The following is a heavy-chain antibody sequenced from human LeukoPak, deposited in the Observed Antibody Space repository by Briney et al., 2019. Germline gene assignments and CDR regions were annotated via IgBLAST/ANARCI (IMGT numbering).Heavy chain of an antibody. V-gene: IGHV3-30*18. CDR2: ITYDGSNG. CDR3: AKQRSGGSGWCMDY. D-gene: IGHD6-19*01. J-gene: IGHJ4*02. Sequence: GGSLRLSCVASGFTFRNYGMHWVRQAPGKGLEWVAVITYDGSNGYYTDSVKGRFTISRDDSRNTLYLQMNSLRAEDTAVYYCAKQRSGGSGWCMDYWDQGTLVTVSS. CDR1: GFTFRNYG.